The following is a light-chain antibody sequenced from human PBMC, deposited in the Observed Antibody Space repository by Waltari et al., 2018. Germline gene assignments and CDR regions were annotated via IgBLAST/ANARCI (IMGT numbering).Light chain of an antibody. V-gene: IGKV1-39*01. CDR1: QPLSTS. CDR2: GAS. CDR3: QQSYTTVWT. Sequence: DIQMTQSPSTLSDSVVDKLTFTSRASQPLSTSLNWHQQKPGAPPKLLIYGASNLQSGVPSRFTGRGSGTNFTLTISSLQPEDFATYFCQQSYTTVWTFGQGTKVEVK. J-gene: IGKJ1*01.